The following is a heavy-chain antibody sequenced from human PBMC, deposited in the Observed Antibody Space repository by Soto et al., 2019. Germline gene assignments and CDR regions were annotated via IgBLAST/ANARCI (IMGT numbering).Heavy chain of an antibody. CDR2: IDGDGSIT. Sequence: PGASLRLSCAASGFTFSSYWMHWVRQAPGKGLVWVSRIDGDGSITTYADSVKGRFTVSRDNAKNALYLQMNSLRAEDTAVYYCIRDGYDYDSSSDYFGYWGQGT. D-gene: IGHD3-22*01. J-gene: IGHJ4*02. CDR1: GFTFSSYW. V-gene: IGHV3-74*01. CDR3: IRDGYDYDSSSDYFGY.